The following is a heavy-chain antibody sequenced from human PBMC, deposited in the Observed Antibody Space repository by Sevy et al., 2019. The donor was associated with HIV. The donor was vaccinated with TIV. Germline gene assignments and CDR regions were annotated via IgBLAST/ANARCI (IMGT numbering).Heavy chain of an antibody. CDR3: AKDLVSYDSRGYYDY. Sequence: GGSLRLSCAASGFTFSSYAMSWVRQAPGKGLEWVSAISGSGGSTYYADSVKGRFTISRDNSKNTLYLQMNSLRAEDTAVYYCAKDLVSYDSRGYYDYWGQGTLVTVSS. CDR1: GFTFSSYA. J-gene: IGHJ4*02. CDR2: ISGSGGST. V-gene: IGHV3-23*01. D-gene: IGHD3-22*01.